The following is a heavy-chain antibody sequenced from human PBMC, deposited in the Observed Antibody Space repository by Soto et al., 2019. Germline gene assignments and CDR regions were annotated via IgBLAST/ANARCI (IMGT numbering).Heavy chain of an antibody. D-gene: IGHD3-10*01. J-gene: IGHJ4*02. Sequence: EVQLLESGGGLVEPGGSLRVSCAVSGIIFSDAWLNWVRQAPEEGLEWVGRVKPKSVGETIDYAAPVKGRFTISRDESKNTRYLEINSLKIDDTAVYYCAADLVGLSRRLYYWRQESMVAVST. V-gene: IGHV3-15*07. CDR2: VKPKSVGETI. CDR1: GIIFSDAW. CDR3: AADLVGLSRRLYY.